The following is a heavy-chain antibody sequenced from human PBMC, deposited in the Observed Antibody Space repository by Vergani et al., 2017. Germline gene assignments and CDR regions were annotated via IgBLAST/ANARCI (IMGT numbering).Heavy chain of an antibody. Sequence: EVQLLESGGGLVQPGGSLRLSCAASGFTFSSYAMSWVRQAPGKGLEWVSAISGSGGSTYYADSVKGRCTISRDNSKNTLYLQMNSLRAEDTAVYYCAKDGSYLPYYYYYYMDVWGKGTTVTVSS. CDR3: AKDGSYLPYYYYYYMDV. V-gene: IGHV3-23*01. CDR2: ISGSGGST. J-gene: IGHJ6*03. D-gene: IGHD1-26*01. CDR1: GFTFSSYA.